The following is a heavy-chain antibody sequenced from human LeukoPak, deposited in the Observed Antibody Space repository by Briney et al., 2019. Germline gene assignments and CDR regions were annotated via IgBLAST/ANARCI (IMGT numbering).Heavy chain of an antibody. V-gene: IGHV3-23*01. J-gene: IGHJ4*02. CDR1: GFTFSSYA. D-gene: IGHD3-10*01. CDR3: AKDVEYGSGTPIGY. CDR2: ISGSGDTT. Sequence: GGSLRLSCAASGFTFSSYAITWVRQAPGKGLEWVSTISGSGDTTYYADSVKGRFTISRDNSKNTLYLQLNSLRADDTAVYYCAKDVEYGSGTPIGYWGQGTLVTVSS.